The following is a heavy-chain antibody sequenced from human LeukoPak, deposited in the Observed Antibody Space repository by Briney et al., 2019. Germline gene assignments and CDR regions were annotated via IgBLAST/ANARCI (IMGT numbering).Heavy chain of an antibody. J-gene: IGHJ4*02. CDR1: GYTFTDNG. Sequence: ASVKVPCKASGYTFTDNGISWVRQAPGEGLEWMGWISANSGKTNYAQRFQGRVTMTRETSSSTVYMELRSLRSDDTAVYFCARDKNYRFDYWGQGTLVSVTS. V-gene: IGHV1-18*01. CDR3: ARDKNYRFDY. D-gene: IGHD3-16*02. CDR2: ISANSGKT.